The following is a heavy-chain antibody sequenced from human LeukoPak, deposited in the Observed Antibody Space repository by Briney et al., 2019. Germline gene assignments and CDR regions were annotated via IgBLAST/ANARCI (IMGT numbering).Heavy chain of an antibody. CDR1: GFTFSSYS. Sequence: LGGSLRLSCAASGFTFSSYSMNWVRQAPGKGLEWVAVISYDGSNKYYADSVKGRFTISRDNSKNTLYLQMNSLRAEDTAVYYCARDIGPGSSSWYDAFDIWGQGTMVTVSS. D-gene: IGHD6-13*01. J-gene: IGHJ3*02. V-gene: IGHV3-30*03. CDR3: ARDIGPGSSSWYDAFDI. CDR2: ISYDGSNK.